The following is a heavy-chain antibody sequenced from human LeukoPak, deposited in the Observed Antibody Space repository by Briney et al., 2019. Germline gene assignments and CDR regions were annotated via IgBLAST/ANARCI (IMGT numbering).Heavy chain of an antibody. J-gene: IGHJ5*02. D-gene: IGHD2-21*02. CDR1: GGSISTSTYY. CDR2: IYYSGST. V-gene: IGHV4-39*01. Sequence: SETLSLTCTISGGSISTSTYYWGWLRQPPGKGLEWIGSIYYSGSTYYNPSLRSRITISVDTSKNQFSLKLSSVTAADTAVYYCARHAVVTALETYNWLDPWGQGTLVTVSS. CDR3: ARHAVVTALETYNWLDP.